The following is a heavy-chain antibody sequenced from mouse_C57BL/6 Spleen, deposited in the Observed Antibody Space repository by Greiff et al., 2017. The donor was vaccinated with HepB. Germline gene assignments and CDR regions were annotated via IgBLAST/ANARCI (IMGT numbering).Heavy chain of an antibody. Sequence: QVQLKESGPELVKPGASVKISCKASGYAFSSSWMNWVKQRPGKGLEWIGRIYPGDGDTNYNGKFKGKATLTADKSSSTAYMQLSSLTSEDSAVYFCARSGPYYWGQGTTLTVSS. CDR1: GYAFSSSW. J-gene: IGHJ2*01. CDR3: ARSGPYY. CDR2: IYPGDGDT. V-gene: IGHV1-82*01. D-gene: IGHD3-1*01.